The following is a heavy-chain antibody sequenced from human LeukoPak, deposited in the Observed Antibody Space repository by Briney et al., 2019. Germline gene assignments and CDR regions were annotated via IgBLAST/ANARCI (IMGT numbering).Heavy chain of an antibody. Sequence: ASVKVSCKVSGYTLTELSMHWVRQAPGKGLEWMGGFDPEDGETIYAQKFQGRVTMTTDTSTSTAYMELRSLRSDDTAVYYCARGVPPDYYYYGMDVWGQGTTVTVSS. V-gene: IGHV1-24*01. J-gene: IGHJ6*02. CDR3: ARGVPPDYYYYGMDV. CDR2: FDPEDGET. D-gene: IGHD3-10*01. CDR1: GYTLTELS.